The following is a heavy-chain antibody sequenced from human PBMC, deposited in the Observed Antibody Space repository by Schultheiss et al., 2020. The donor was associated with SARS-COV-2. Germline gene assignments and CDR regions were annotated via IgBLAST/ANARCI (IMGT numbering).Heavy chain of an antibody. Sequence: SETLSLTCTVSGGSISSSSYYWGWIRQPPGKGLEWIGSIYYSGSTYYNPSLKSRVTISVDTSKNQFSLKLSSVTAADTAVYYCARHVDVRMIVVVFGAFDIWGQGTMVTVSS. J-gene: IGHJ3*02. CDR2: IYYSGST. D-gene: IGHD3-22*01. CDR3: ARHVDVRMIVVVFGAFDI. V-gene: IGHV4-39*01. CDR1: GGSISSSSYY.